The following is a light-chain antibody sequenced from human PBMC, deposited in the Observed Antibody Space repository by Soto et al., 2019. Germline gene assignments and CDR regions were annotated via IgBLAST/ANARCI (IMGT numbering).Light chain of an antibody. CDR3: QQYRTTPLT. CDR1: QSVLYSSNNRNY. J-gene: IGKJ4*01. V-gene: IGKV4-1*01. Sequence: DIVLTQSPDSLAVSLGERATINCKSSQSVLYSSNNRNYFAWYQQKPGQPPKLLISWASTRESGVPDRFSGSGSETDFTLTISSLQAEDVAVYYCQQYRTTPLTFGGGIKVEIK. CDR2: WAS.